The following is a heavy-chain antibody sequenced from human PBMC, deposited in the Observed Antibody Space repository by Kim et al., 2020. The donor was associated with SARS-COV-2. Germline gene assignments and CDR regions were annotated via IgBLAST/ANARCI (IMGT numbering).Heavy chain of an antibody. CDR3: ARDGSITIFAPPAVTYGMDV. J-gene: IGHJ6*02. Sequence: ASVKVSCKASGYTFTGYYMHWVRQAPGQGLEWMGWINPNSGGTNYAQKFQGRVTMTRDTSISTAYMELSRLRSDDTAVYYCARDGSITIFAPPAVTYGMDVWGQGTTVTVSS. CDR2: INPNSGGT. CDR1: GYTFTGYY. D-gene: IGHD3-3*01. V-gene: IGHV1-2*02.